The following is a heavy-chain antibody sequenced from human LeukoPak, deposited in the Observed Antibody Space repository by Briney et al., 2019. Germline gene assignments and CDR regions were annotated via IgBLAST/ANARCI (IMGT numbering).Heavy chain of an antibody. J-gene: IGHJ4*02. V-gene: IGHV3-74*01. CDR1: GFTFSRYW. D-gene: IGHD6-19*01. CDR2: INTDDSST. CDR3: ARGGYSSGLDY. Sequence: GGSLRLSCAASGFTFSRYWMHWVRQAPGKGLVWVSRINTDDSSTIYADFVKGRFTVSRDIAKNTLYLQMNSLRAGDTAVYYCARGGYSSGLDYWGQGALVTVSS.